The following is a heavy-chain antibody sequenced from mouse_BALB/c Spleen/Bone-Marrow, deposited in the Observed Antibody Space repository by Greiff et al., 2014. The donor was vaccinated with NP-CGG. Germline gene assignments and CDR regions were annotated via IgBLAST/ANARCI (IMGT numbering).Heavy chain of an antibody. V-gene: IGHV2-9*02. CDR1: GFSLTNYG. D-gene: IGHD1-2*01. Sequence: VQLQESGPGLVAPSQSLSITCTVSGFSLTNYGVHWVRQPPGKGLEWLGVIWADGSTNYNSALMPILSISKDNSKSQVFFKMNSLQTDDTAMYYCARITTATGAMDYWGQGTSVAVSS. CDR3: ARITTATGAMDY. J-gene: IGHJ4*01. CDR2: IWADGST.